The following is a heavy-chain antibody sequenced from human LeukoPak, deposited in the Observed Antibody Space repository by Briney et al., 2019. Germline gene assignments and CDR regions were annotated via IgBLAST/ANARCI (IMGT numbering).Heavy chain of an antibody. CDR3: ARFTYTTRPSDV. Sequence: PSETLSLTCTVPGGSISGYYWSWIRQPPGQTLEWTGYIYSSGSTNYNPSLQSRVTMSVDTSMNQFSMRLSSVTAADTAVYYCARFTYTTRPSDVWGKGTTVTVSS. J-gene: IGHJ6*04. V-gene: IGHV4-4*09. CDR1: GGSISGYY. CDR2: IYSSGST. D-gene: IGHD3-16*01.